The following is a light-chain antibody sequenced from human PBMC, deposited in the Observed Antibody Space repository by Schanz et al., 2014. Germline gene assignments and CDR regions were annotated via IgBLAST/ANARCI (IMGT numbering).Light chain of an antibody. Sequence: EIVLTQSPATLSLSPGDRATLSCRASQSVSSSYLAWYQQKPGQAPRLLIYGASTRTTGIPDRFTGSGSGTEFTLTISSLQSEDFAAYYCQQYGSPPLTFGPGTTVDIK. CDR3: QQYGSPPLT. CDR2: GAS. J-gene: IGKJ3*01. V-gene: IGKV3-20*01. CDR1: QSVSSSY.